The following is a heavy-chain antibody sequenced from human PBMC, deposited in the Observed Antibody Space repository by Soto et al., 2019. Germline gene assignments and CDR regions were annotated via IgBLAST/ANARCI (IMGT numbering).Heavy chain of an antibody. D-gene: IGHD3-10*01. Sequence: SETLSLTCAVYGGSFSGYYWSWIRQPPGKGLEWIGEINHSGSTNYNPSLKSRVTISVDTSKNQFSLKLSSVTAADTAVYYCARTRYGSGSYYSGPRYYYGMDVWGQGTTVTVSS. V-gene: IGHV4-34*01. CDR2: INHSGST. J-gene: IGHJ6*02. CDR3: ARTRYGSGSYYSGPRYYYGMDV. CDR1: GGSFSGYY.